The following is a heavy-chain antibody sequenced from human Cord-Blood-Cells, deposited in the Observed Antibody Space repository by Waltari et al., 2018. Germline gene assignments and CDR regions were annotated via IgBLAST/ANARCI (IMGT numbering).Heavy chain of an antibody. CDR3: ARPYGSGSYYAFDI. CDR1: GGSISSSSSY. Sequence: QLQLQESGPGLVKPSETLSLTCTVSGGSISSSSSYWGWIRQPPGKGLEWIGSIYYSGINYYNPSRKRRVTISVDTSKNQLSLKLSSVTAADTAVYYWARPYGSGSYYAFDIWGQGTMVTVSS. J-gene: IGHJ3*02. D-gene: IGHD3-10*01. CDR2: IYYSGIN. V-gene: IGHV4-39*01.